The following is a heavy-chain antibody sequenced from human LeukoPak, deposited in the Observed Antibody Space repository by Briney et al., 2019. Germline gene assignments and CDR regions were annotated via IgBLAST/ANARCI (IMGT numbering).Heavy chain of an antibody. Sequence: GGSLRLSCAASGFTFSDYYMSWIRQAPGKGLEWVSYISSSSSYTNYADSVKGRFTISRDNAKNSLYLQMTSLRAEDTAVYYCARVRKYSSGWYDAFDIWGQGTMVTVSS. J-gene: IGHJ3*02. V-gene: IGHV3-11*05. D-gene: IGHD6-19*01. CDR1: GFTFSDYY. CDR2: ISSSSSYT. CDR3: ARVRKYSSGWYDAFDI.